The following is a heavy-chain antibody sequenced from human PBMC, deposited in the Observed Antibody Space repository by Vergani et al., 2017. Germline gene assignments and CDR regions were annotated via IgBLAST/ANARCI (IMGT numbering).Heavy chain of an antibody. CDR3: ARDGRYDYVWGSYRSWAY. D-gene: IGHD3-16*02. V-gene: IGHV1-18*01. J-gene: IGHJ4*02. CDR1: GYTFTSYG. Sequence: QVQLVQSGAEVKKPGASVKVSCKASGYTFTSYGISWVRQAPGQGLEWMGWLSAYNGNTNYAQKLQGRVTMTTDTSTSTAYMELRSLRSDDTAVYYCARDGRYDYVWGSYRSWAYWGQGTLVTVSS. CDR2: LSAYNGNT.